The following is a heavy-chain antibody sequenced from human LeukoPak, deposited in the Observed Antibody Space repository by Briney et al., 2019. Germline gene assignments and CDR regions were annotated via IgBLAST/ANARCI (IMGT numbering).Heavy chain of an antibody. V-gene: IGHV1-8*01. Sequence: ASVKVSCKASGYTFTSYDIKWVGQATGQGREGMGWMKPNIGKTGYEQKLQGRVTMTRNTSISTAYMELSSLRSEDTAVYYCARGVHFDWLLTPYYYYGMDVWGQGTTVTVSS. D-gene: IGHD3-9*01. CDR1: GYTFTSYD. J-gene: IGHJ6*02. CDR3: ARGVHFDWLLTPYYYYGMDV. CDR2: MKPNIGKT.